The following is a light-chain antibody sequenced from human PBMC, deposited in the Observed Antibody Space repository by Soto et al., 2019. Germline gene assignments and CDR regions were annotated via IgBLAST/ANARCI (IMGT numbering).Light chain of an antibody. Sequence: AIQFTQPASSLSASVGDRVTITCGASQGISSALAWYQQKPGKAPNLLIYDASSLESGVPSRFSGSGSGKDFTLTISSLQPEDFATYYCQQFNNYPFTFGGGTKVAIK. V-gene: IGKV1D-13*01. CDR2: DAS. CDR1: QGISSA. CDR3: QQFNNYPFT. J-gene: IGKJ4*01.